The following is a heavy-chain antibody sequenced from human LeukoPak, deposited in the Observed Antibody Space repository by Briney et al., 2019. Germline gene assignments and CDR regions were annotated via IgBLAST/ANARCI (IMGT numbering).Heavy chain of an antibody. CDR3: ARVPMVDSYYYYGMDV. J-gene: IGHJ6*02. V-gene: IGHV1-69*13. CDR1: GGTFISYA. Sequence: GASVKVSCKASGGTFISYAISWVRQAPGQGLEWMGGIIPIFGTANYAQKFQGRVTITADESTSTAYMELSSLRSEDTAVYYCARVPMVDSYYYYGMDVWGQGTTVTVSS. CDR2: IIPIFGTA. D-gene: IGHD2-15*01.